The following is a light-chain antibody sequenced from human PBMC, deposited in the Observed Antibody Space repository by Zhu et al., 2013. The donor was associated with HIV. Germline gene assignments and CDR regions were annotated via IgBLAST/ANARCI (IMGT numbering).Light chain of an antibody. CDR2: GAS. V-gene: IGKV3-15*01. CDR3: QQYSNWPLT. Sequence: EIVMTQSPATLSVSPGERVTLSCRASQSVTVNLAWYQQKPGQTPRVLIYGASNRATGIPARFSGGGSGTEFTLTITSLQSEDSAVYYCQQYSNWPLTFGQGTKVKSN. CDR1: QSVTVN. J-gene: IGKJ1*01.